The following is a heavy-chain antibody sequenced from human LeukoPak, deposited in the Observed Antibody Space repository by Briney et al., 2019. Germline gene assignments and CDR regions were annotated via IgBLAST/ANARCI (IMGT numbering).Heavy chain of an antibody. CDR1: GFTFNSYA. J-gene: IGHJ4*02. D-gene: IGHD2-2*01. Sequence: GGSLRLSCAASGFTFNSYAMSWVRQAPGKGLEWVSYISGDRGTIYYADSVKGRFTISRDNAKNSLFLQMNSLRDEDTAVYYCASRGVCTSTSCSTFDYWGQGTLVAVSS. CDR3: ASRGVCTSTSCSTFDY. V-gene: IGHV3-48*02. CDR2: ISGDRGTI.